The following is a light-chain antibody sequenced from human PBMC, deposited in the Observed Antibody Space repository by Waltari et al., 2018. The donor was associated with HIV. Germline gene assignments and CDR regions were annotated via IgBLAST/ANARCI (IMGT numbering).Light chain of an antibody. CDR3: QQYSAFPFT. J-gene: IGKJ2*01. Sequence: DIQMTHAPSTLPLYLRDRVTITFRASQTISSSLAWYQQRPGTAPKLLIYKASSLEDGVPSRFSGSGSGTEFTLTISSLQPDDIAVYFCQQYSAFPFTFGQGTKLEI. V-gene: IGKV1-5*03. CDR2: KAS. CDR1: QTISSS.